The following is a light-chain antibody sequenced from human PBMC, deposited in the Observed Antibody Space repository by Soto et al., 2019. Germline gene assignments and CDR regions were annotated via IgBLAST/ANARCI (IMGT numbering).Light chain of an antibody. CDR1: QTIDSW. Sequence: DIQMYQSPSTLSASLGDRVTITCRASQTIDSWLAWYQQRPGKPPNLLIYKASTLASGVPSRFSGSGSGTEFTLTINSLQPDDFATYYCQQYHIYSGTFGQGTKVDIK. CDR3: QQYHIYSGT. CDR2: KAS. J-gene: IGKJ1*01. V-gene: IGKV1-5*03.